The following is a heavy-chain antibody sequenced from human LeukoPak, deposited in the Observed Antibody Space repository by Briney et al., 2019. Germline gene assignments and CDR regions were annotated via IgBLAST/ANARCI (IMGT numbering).Heavy chain of an antibody. CDR3: AREFSFRGDSTLTTLRYFDY. D-gene: IGHD4-17*01. CDR1: GFSLSDYY. J-gene: IGHJ4*02. Sequence: GGSLRLSCAASGFSLSDYYMTWIRQAAGKGLEWVSCISGSSTYTNYADSVKGRFTISRDNAKNSLYLQMDSLRAEDTAVYFCAREFSFRGDSTLTTLRYFDYWGQGTLVTVSS. V-gene: IGHV3-11*05. CDR2: ISGSSTYT.